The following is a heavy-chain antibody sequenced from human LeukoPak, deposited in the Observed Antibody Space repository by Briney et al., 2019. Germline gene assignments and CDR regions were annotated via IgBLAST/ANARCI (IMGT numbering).Heavy chain of an antibody. CDR2: VYYSGST. J-gene: IGHJ6*03. CDR3: ARAPTMVRVHYYYMDV. V-gene: IGHV4-59*11. Sequence: SETLSLTCTISGAFISDHYWTWIRQPSGKGLEWIGYVYYSGSTNYNPSLKSRATISVDTSKTHFSLKLTSVTAADTAVYYCARAPTMVRVHYYYMDVWGIGTTVTVSS. D-gene: IGHD3-10*01. CDR1: GAFISDHY.